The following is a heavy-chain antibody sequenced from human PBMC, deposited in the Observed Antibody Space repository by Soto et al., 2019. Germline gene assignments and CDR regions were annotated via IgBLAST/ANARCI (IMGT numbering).Heavy chain of an antibody. CDR1: GDSVTSVSDY. CDR3: ARGVGFGYYYYHMDL. CDR2: IYYSGSA. Sequence: AETLSLTCTVSGDSVTSVSDYWSWIRQPPGKGLEWIGYIYYSGSADYNPSLGSRVTISIDTSKNQFSLKLTSVTAADTAVYYCARGVGFGYYYYHMDLWGQGTTVTVSS. V-gene: IGHV4-61*01. D-gene: IGHD3-10*01. J-gene: IGHJ6*02.